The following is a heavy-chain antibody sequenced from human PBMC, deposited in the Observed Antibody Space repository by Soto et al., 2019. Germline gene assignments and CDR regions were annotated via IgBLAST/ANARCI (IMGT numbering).Heavy chain of an antibody. V-gene: IGHV1-46*01. Sequence: QVQLVQSGAEVKKPGASVKVSCKTSGHTLINYYMHWVRQAPGQGLDWLGKIDPSGNGTSYAERSQGIITLTSDTSTKTVYVELSSLRSEDTAIYYCAINYYDSSGYLYWGQGTLVTVSS. D-gene: IGHD3-22*01. CDR1: GHTLINYY. J-gene: IGHJ4*02. CDR2: IDPSGNGT. CDR3: AINYYDSSGYLY.